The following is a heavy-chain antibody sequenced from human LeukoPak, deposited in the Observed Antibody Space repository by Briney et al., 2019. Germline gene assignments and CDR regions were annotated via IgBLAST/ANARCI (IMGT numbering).Heavy chain of an antibody. Sequence: SETLSLTCTVSGGSISSNYWSWIREPPGKGLEWIGFIYYSGSTNYNPSLKSRVTISVDTSKNHFSLKLNSLTAADTAVYYCARLLDYDTSGYPDTFDIWGQGTMVTVSS. D-gene: IGHD3-22*01. CDR1: GGSISSNY. CDR3: ARLLDYDTSGYPDTFDI. V-gene: IGHV4-59*01. J-gene: IGHJ3*02. CDR2: IYYSGST.